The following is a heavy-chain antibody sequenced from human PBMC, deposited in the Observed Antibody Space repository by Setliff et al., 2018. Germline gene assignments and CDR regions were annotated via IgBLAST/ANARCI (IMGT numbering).Heavy chain of an antibody. V-gene: IGHV3-23*01. CDR3: AKALLSTAGSSYYGMDV. J-gene: IGHJ6*02. CDR2: ISGSGGST. D-gene: IGHD3-10*01. CDR1: GFTFSSYA. Sequence: LRLSCAASGFTFSSYAMSWVRQAPGKGLEWVSAISGSGGSTYYADSVKGRFTISRDNSKNTLYLQMNSLRAEDTAVYYCAKALLSTAGSSYYGMDVWGQGTTVTVSS.